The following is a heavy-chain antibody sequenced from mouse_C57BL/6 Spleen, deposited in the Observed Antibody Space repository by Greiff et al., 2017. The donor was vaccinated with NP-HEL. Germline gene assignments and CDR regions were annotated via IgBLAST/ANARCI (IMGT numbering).Heavy chain of an antibody. J-gene: IGHJ3*01. D-gene: IGHD4-1*01. CDR1: GYAFTNYL. Sequence: QVQLQQSGAELVRPGTSVKVSCKASGYAFTNYLIEWVKQRPGQGLEWIGVINPGSGGTNYNEKFKGKATLTADKSSSTAYMQLSSLTSEDSAVYFCARDWDGGGFAYWGQGTLVTVSA. V-gene: IGHV1-54*01. CDR3: ARDWDGGGFAY. CDR2: INPGSGGT.